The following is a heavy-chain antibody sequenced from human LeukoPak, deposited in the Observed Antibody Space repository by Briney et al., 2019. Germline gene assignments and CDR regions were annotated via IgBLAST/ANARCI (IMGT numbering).Heavy chain of an antibody. V-gene: IGHV3-23*01. D-gene: IGHD4-17*01. J-gene: IGHJ4*02. CDR2: ISDSGDST. CDR3: VKYEPSPVTPAFGF. CDR1: GFTFSNYA. Sequence: PGGSLRLSCAASGFTFSNYAMGWVRQAPGMGLEWVSIISDSGDSTYSADSVKGRFTTSRDNSKNTLYLQMRTLRAEDTAIYYCVKYEPSPVTPAFGFWGRGTLVTVSS.